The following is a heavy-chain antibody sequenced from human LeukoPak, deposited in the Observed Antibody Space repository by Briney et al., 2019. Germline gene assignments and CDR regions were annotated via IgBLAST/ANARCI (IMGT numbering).Heavy chain of an antibody. CDR1: GFTFSTHW. CDR2: IKEDGSEK. D-gene: IGHD2-2*01. Sequence: GGSLRLSCAASGFTFSTHWMSWVREAPGKGLEWVAKIKEDGSEKYYVDSVKGRFTISRDNAKNSLSLQMHSLRDEDTAVYYCVRDQGYCTSASCRGDAFDVWGQGSMVSVSS. CDR3: VRDQGYCTSASCRGDAFDV. V-gene: IGHV3-7*01. J-gene: IGHJ3*01.